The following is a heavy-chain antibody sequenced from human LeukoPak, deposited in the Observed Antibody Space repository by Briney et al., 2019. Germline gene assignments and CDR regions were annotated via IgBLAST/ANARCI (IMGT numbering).Heavy chain of an antibody. CDR3: ARGGGLRRPLDY. D-gene: IGHD4-17*01. J-gene: IGHJ4*02. CDR2: IYYSGST. CDR1: GGSISSGGYY. Sequence: SETLSLTCTVSGGSISSGGYYWNWIRQHPGKGLEWIGYIYYSGSTLYNPSLQSRVTISVETSKNQFSLKLSSVTAADTAVYYCARGGGLRRPLDYWGQGTLVTVSS. V-gene: IGHV4-31*03.